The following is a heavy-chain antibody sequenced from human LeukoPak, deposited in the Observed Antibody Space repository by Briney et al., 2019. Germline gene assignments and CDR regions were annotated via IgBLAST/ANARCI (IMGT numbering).Heavy chain of an antibody. J-gene: IGHJ5*02. V-gene: IGHV3-53*01. Sequence: GGSLRLSCAASGFTFSSQAMTWVRQAPGKGLEWVSVIYSGGSTYYADSVKGRFTISRDNYKNTLYLQMNSLRAEDTAVYYCARDYYDSSGYLNWFDPWGQGTLVTVSS. D-gene: IGHD3-22*01. CDR2: IYSGGST. CDR3: ARDYYDSSGYLNWFDP. CDR1: GFTFSSQA.